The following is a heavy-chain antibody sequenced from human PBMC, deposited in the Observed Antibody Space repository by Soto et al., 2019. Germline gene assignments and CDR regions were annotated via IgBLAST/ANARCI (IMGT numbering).Heavy chain of an antibody. D-gene: IGHD5-18*01. V-gene: IGHV1-18*01. CDR3: ARDVPDTALFYYYYGLDV. Sequence: QVHLVQSGPEVKKPGASVKVSCKASGYTFSSYGISWVRQAPGQGLEWMGWISTYNGHTNYAQKLQGRVTMTTDTPTSTAYMELWSLRSDDTAVYYCARDVPDTALFYYYYGLDVWGQGTKVTVSS. CDR2: ISTYNGHT. CDR1: GYTFSSYG. J-gene: IGHJ6*02.